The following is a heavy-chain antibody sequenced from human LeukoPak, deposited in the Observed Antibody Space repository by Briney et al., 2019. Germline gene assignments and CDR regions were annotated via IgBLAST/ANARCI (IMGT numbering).Heavy chain of an antibody. CDR1: GFTFSSYS. J-gene: IGHJ4*02. D-gene: IGHD5-18*01. V-gene: IGHV3-21*01. CDR2: ISSSSSYI. CDR3: ARDDGYSYGYLDY. Sequence: PGGSLRLSCAASGFTFSSYSMNWVRQAPGRGLEWVSSISSSSSYIYYADSVKGRLTISRDNAKNSLYLQMNSLRAEDTAVYYCARDDGYSYGYLDYWGQGTLVTVSS.